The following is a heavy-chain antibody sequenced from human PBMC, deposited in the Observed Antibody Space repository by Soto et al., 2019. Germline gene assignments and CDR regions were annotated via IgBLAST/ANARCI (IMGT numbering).Heavy chain of an antibody. CDR3: AKLGIRYFDWAGDAFDI. V-gene: IGHV3-23*01. Sequence: GGSLRLSCAASGFTFSSYAMSWVRQAPGKGLEWVSAISGSGGSTYYADSVKGRFTVSRDNSKNTLYLQMNSLRAEDTAVYYCAKLGIRYFDWAGDAFDIWGQGTMVTVSS. CDR2: ISGSGGST. J-gene: IGHJ3*02. D-gene: IGHD3-9*01. CDR1: GFTFSSYA.